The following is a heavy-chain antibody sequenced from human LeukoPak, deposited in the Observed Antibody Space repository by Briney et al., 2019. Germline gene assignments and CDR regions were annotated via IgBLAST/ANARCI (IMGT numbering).Heavy chain of an antibody. CDR3: ARPGYYYGMDL. V-gene: IGHV5-51*01. J-gene: IGHJ6*02. CDR1: GYSFTKYW. CDR2: IYPDDSDT. Sequence: GESLKISCKGSGYSFTKYWIGWVRQLPGKGLEWTAIIYPDDSDTRYTPSFQGQVTISVDKSINTAYLQWNTLKASDTAMYYCARPGYYYGMDLWGQGTTVTVSS.